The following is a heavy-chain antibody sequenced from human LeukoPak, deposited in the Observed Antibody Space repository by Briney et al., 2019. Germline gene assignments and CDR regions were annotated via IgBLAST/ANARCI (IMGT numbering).Heavy chain of an antibody. Sequence: PGGSLRLSCAASGFTFSSYAMHWVRQAPGKGLEWVAVISYDGSNKYYADSVKGRFTISRDNSKNTLYLQMNSLRAEDTAVYYCARGMGSSSYYPIDYWGQGTLVTVSS. CDR2: ISYDGSNK. V-gene: IGHV3-30-3*01. CDR3: ARGMGSSSYYPIDY. D-gene: IGHD3-22*01. CDR1: GFTFSSYA. J-gene: IGHJ4*02.